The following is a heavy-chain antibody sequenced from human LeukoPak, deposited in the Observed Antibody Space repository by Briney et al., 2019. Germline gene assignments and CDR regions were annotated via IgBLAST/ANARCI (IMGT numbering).Heavy chain of an antibody. D-gene: IGHD6-19*01. CDR1: GFTFSSYW. Sequence: PGGSLRLSCAASGFTFSSYWMSWVRQAPGKGLEWVANIKQDGSEKYYVDSVKGRFTISRDNAKNSLYLQMNSLRAEDTAVYYCARAVAGKEDYFDYWGQGTLVTVSS. CDR2: IKQDGSEK. V-gene: IGHV3-7*01. CDR3: ARAVAGKEDYFDY. J-gene: IGHJ4*02.